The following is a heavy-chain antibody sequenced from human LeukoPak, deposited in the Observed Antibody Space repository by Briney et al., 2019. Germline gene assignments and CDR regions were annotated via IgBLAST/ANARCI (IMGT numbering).Heavy chain of an antibody. CDR3: VKNSGWYCLDY. CDR1: GFSFSNYW. V-gene: IGHV3-7*03. J-gene: IGHJ4*02. Sequence: PGGSLRLSCEDSGFSFSNYWMTWVRQAPGKGQEWVADINQNGGQSYYVDSVKGRFTLSRDNAKNSLFLQLNSLRAEDTAVYYCVKNSGWYCLDYWGQGITVIVSS. D-gene: IGHD6-13*01. CDR2: INQNGGQS.